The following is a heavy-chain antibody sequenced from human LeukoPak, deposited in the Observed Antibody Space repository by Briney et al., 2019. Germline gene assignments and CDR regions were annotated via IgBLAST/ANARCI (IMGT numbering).Heavy chain of an antibody. CDR3: AKAMPFVVVPAALFDY. J-gene: IGHJ4*02. Sequence: GGSLRLSCAASGFTFSSYAMSWVRQAPGKGLEWISAISGSGGSTYYADSVKGRFTISRDNSKNTLYLQMNSLRAEDTAVYYCAKAMPFVVVPAALFDYWGQGTLVTVSS. V-gene: IGHV3-23*01. CDR1: GFTFSSYA. CDR2: ISGSGGST. D-gene: IGHD2-2*01.